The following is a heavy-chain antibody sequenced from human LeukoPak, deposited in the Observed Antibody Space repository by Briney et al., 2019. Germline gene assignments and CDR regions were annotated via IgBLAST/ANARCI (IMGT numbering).Heavy chain of an antibody. CDR1: GFTFSSYA. D-gene: IGHD5-12*01. Sequence: GGSLRLSCAASGFTFSSYAMSGVRQAPGRGLEGVSAISGSGGSTYYADSVKGRFTISRDNSKHTLYLQMNSLRAEDTAVYYCAKDLGGYQNYWGQGTLVTVSS. CDR3: AKDLGGYQNY. CDR2: ISGSGGST. J-gene: IGHJ4*02. V-gene: IGHV3-23*01.